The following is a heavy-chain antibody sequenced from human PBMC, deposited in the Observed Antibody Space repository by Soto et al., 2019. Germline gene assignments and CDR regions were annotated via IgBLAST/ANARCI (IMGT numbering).Heavy chain of an antibody. CDR1: GGSISSYY. J-gene: IGHJ4*02. CDR2: IYYSGST. CDR3: ARGDYYDSSGYFGPFDY. D-gene: IGHD3-22*01. Sequence: PSETLSLTCTVSGGSISSYYWSWIRQPPGKGLEWIGYIYYSGSTNYNPSLKSRVTISVDTSKNQFSLKLSSVTAADTAVYYCARGDYYDSSGYFGPFDYWGQGTLVTVSS. V-gene: IGHV4-59*01.